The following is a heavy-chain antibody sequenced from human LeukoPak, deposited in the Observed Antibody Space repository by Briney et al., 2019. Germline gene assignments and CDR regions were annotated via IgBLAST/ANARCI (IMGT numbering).Heavy chain of an antibody. Sequence: SETLSLTCTVSGSSISSYYWSWIRQPPGKGLEWIGYIYDSGSTNYNPSLKSRVTISVDTSKNQFSLKLSSVTAADTAVYYCARENGVLLWFGESPRIRVSYGMDVWGQGTTVTVSS. CDR1: GSSISSYY. D-gene: IGHD3-10*01. CDR3: ARENGVLLWFGESPRIRVSYGMDV. J-gene: IGHJ6*02. V-gene: IGHV4-59*01. CDR2: IYDSGST.